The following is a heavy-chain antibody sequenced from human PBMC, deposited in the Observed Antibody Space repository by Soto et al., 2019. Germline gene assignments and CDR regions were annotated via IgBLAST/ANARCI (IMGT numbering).Heavy chain of an antibody. D-gene: IGHD5-12*01. CDR2: IIPIFGTA. CDR1: GGTFSSYA. V-gene: IGHV1-69*13. CDR3: ARDAVEMATIRYYYGMDV. J-gene: IGHJ6*02. Sequence: SVKVSCKASGGTFSSYAISWVRQAPGQGLEWMGGIIPIFGTANYAQKFQGRVTITADESTSTAYMELSSLRSEDTAVYYCARDAVEMATIRYYYGMDVWGQGTTVTVSS.